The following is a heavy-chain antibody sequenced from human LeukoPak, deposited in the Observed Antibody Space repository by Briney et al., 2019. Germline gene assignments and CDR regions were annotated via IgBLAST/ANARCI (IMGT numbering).Heavy chain of an antibody. J-gene: IGHJ3*02. Sequence: KPGGSLRLSCAASGFTFSDYYMSWIRQAPGKGLEWVSYISSGGSDTNYADSVKGRFSVSRDNPKNSLYLQMNSLRAEDTAVYYCAGPLSIVGATIGAFDIWGQGTMVTVSS. CDR2: ISSGGSDT. CDR3: AGPLSIVGATIGAFDI. V-gene: IGHV3-11*06. D-gene: IGHD1-26*01. CDR1: GFTFSDYY.